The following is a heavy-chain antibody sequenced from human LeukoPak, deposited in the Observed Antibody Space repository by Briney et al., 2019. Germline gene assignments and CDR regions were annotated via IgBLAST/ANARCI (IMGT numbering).Heavy chain of an antibody. CDR1: GYTFTSYY. D-gene: IGHD3-3*01. Sequence: ASVKVSCKASGYTFTSYYMHWVRQAPGQGLEWMGIINPSGGSTSYAQKFQGRVTMTRDTSTSTVYMGLSSLRSEDTAVYYCARDLTPRSTAYPGAFDIWGQGTMVTVSS. CDR2: INPSGGST. J-gene: IGHJ3*02. CDR3: ARDLTPRSTAYPGAFDI. V-gene: IGHV1-46*03.